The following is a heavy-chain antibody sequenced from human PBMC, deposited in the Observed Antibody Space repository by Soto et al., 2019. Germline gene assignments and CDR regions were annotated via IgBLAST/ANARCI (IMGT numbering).Heavy chain of an antibody. Sequence: QVQLVQSGGEVKRPGASVKVSCKTSGYTFSNYGITWVRQAPGQPLEWLGWINPKSGGTMYPQKFQGRVTMTWDTSISTAYMALTRLRSDDTAVYYCARDLAKGGGSAGFDYWGQGTLVTVSS. D-gene: IGHD1-26*01. J-gene: IGHJ4*02. V-gene: IGHV1-2*02. CDR2: INPKSGGT. CDR3: ARDLAKGGGSAGFDY. CDR1: GYTFSNYG.